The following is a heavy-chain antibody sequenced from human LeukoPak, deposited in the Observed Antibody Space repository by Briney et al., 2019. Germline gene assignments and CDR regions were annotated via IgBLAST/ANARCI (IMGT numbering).Heavy chain of an antibody. CDR2: INPNSGGT. CDR1: GYTFTGYY. D-gene: IGHD4-11*01. CDR3: ARSKGYSNFLFFALIDY. V-gene: IGHV1-2*04. J-gene: IGHJ4*02. Sequence: ASVKVSCKASGYTFTGYYMHWVRQAPGQGLEWMGWINPNSGGTNYAQKFQGWVTMTRDTSISTAYMELSRLRSDDTAVYYCARSKGYSNFLFFALIDYWGQGTLVTVSS.